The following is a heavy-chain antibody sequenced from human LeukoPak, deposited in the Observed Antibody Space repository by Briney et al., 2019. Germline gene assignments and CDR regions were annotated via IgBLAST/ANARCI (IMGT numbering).Heavy chain of an antibody. V-gene: IGHV3-23*01. CDR2: ISPRGDIT. CDR1: GFTFSNYA. J-gene: IGHJ1*01. Sequence: GGSLRLSCAASGFTFSNYAMHWVRQAPGKGLEWVSGISPRGDITYYKDSVRGRFTISRDNFKNTVSLQLNSLRAEDTAMYYCAKDDDWGRFNHWGQGTLVTVSS. CDR3: AKDDDWGRFNH. D-gene: IGHD3-16*01.